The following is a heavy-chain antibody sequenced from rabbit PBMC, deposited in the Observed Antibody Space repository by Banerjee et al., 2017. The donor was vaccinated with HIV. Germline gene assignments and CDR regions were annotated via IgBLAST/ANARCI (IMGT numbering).Heavy chain of an antibody. CDR3: GRHASSSGWGGDL. J-gene: IGHJ4*01. D-gene: IGHD4-1*01. CDR2: INTGSGSA. V-gene: IGHV1S45*01. CDR1: GFSFSNKYV. Sequence: QEQLEESGGDLVKPEGSLTITCTASGFSFSNKYVMCWVRQAPGKGLEWIACINTGSGSAYYASWVISRFTISKTSSSTVDLKMTSLTAADTATYFCGRHASSSGWGGDLWGQGTLVTVS.